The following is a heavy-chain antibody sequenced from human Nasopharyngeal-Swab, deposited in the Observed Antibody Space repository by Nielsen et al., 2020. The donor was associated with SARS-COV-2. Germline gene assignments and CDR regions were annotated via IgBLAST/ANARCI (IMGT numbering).Heavy chain of an antibody. Sequence: SETLSLTCAVYGASFSGYYWSWIRQPPGKGLEWIGEINHSGSTNYNPSLKSRVTISVDTSKNQFSLKLSSVTAADTAVYYCASTPRTYYYDSSGYPNPFDAFDIWGQGTMVTVSS. CDR3: ASTPRTYYYDSSGYPNPFDAFDI. CDR1: GASFSGYY. D-gene: IGHD3-22*01. CDR2: INHSGST. V-gene: IGHV4-34*01. J-gene: IGHJ3*02.